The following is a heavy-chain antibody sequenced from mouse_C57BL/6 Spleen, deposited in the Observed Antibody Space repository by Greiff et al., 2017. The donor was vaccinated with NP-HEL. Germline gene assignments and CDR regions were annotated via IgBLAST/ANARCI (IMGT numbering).Heavy chain of an antibody. CDR3: TRDQGGYYDYDGFAY. CDR1: GFTFSSYA. CDR2: ISSGGDYI. V-gene: IGHV5-9-1*02. D-gene: IGHD2-4*01. J-gene: IGHJ3*01. Sequence: EVMLVESGEGLVKPGGSLKLSCAASGFTFSSYAMSWVRQTPEKRLEWVAYISSGGDYIYYADTVKGRFTISRDNARNTLYLQMSSLKSEDTAMYYCTRDQGGYYDYDGFAYWGQGTLVTVSA.